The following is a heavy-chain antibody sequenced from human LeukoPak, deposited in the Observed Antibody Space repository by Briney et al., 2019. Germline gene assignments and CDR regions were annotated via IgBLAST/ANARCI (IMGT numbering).Heavy chain of an antibody. V-gene: IGHV4-4*07. CDR3: AIAYCGGDCYSPYYYYMDV. CDR2: IYTSGST. J-gene: IGHJ6*03. CDR1: GGSISSYY. D-gene: IGHD2-21*01. Sequence: PSETLSLTCTVSGGSISSYYWSWIRQPAGKGLEWIGGIYTSGSTNYNPSLKSRVTMLVDTSKNQFSLKLSSVTAADTAVYYCAIAYCGGDCYSPYYYYMDVWGKGTTVTVSS.